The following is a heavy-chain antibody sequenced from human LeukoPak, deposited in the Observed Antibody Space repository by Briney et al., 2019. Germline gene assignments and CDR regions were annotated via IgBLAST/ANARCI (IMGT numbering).Heavy chain of an antibody. D-gene: IGHD2-21*01. CDR2: ISGPGGST. J-gene: IGHJ3*02. CDR3: AKDSWSFHDAFDI. V-gene: IGHV3-23*01. Sequence: GGSLRLSCAASGFTFSRYAMSWVRQAPGKGLECVSGISGPGGSTYYADSVKGRFTISRDNSKNTLYLQMNSLRAEDTALYYCAKDSWSFHDAFDIWGQGTMVTVSS. CDR1: GFTFSRYA.